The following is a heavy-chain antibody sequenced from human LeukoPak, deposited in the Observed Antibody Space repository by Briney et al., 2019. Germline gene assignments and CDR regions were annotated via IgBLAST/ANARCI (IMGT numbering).Heavy chain of an antibody. Sequence: SETLSLTCAVYGGSFSGYYWSWIRQPPGKGLEWIGEINHSGSTNYNPSLKSRVTISVDTSKNQFSLKLSSVTAADTAAYYCARGAKYYYGSGSYHFDYWGQGTLVTVSS. CDR2: INHSGST. CDR3: ARGAKYYYGSGSYHFDY. D-gene: IGHD3-10*01. J-gene: IGHJ4*02. V-gene: IGHV4-34*01. CDR1: GGSFSGYY.